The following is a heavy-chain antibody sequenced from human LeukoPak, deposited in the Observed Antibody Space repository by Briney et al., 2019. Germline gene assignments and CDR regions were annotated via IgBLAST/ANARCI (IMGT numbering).Heavy chain of an antibody. CDR1: GFTFTSYY. Sequence: ASVKVSCKASGFTFTSYYMHWVRQAPGQGLEWMGLINPSGTSTNYAQKFQGRVTMTRDTSTSTVHMELSSLRSEDTAVYYCAREFRGGYFDYWGQGTLVTVSS. J-gene: IGHJ4*02. V-gene: IGHV1-46*01. CDR2: INPSGTST. CDR3: AREFRGGYFDY. D-gene: IGHD2-21*01.